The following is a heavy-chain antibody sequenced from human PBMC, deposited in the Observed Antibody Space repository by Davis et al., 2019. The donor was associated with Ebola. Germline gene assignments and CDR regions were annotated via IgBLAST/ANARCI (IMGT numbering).Heavy chain of an antibody. V-gene: IGHV3-7*03. J-gene: IGHJ3*02. CDR2: IKQDGSEK. D-gene: IGHD1-14*01. CDR3: ARGLAGSRAFDI. Sequence: GESLKISCAASGFTFSSYWMSWVRQAPGKGLEWVANIKQDGSEKYYVDSVKGQFTISRDNAKNSLYLQMNSLRAEDTAVYYCARGLAGSRAFDIWGQGTMVTVSS. CDR1: GFTFSSYW.